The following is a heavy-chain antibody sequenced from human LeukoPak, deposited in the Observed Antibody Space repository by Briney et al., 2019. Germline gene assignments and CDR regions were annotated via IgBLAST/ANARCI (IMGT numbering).Heavy chain of an antibody. D-gene: IGHD3-3*01. CDR2: ISGSGGST. Sequence: GGSLRLSCAASGFTFSSYAMSWVRQAPGKGLEWVSAISGSGGSTYYADSVKGRFTISRDNSKNTLYLQMNSLRAEDTAVYYCASPGGTFFERFLEWLFTDAFDIWGQGTMVTVSS. CDR3: ASPGGTFFERFLEWLFTDAFDI. CDR1: GFTFSSYA. J-gene: IGHJ3*02. V-gene: IGHV3-23*01.